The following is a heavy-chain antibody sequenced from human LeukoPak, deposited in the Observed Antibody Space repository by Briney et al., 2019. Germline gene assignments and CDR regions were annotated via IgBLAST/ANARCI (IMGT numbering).Heavy chain of an antibody. CDR1: GYTFTGYY. D-gene: IGHD2-21*02. CDR2: INPNSGGT. CDR3: ATTLHIVVVTWHAFDI. Sequence: ASVKVSCKASGYTFTGYYIHWVRQAPGQGLEWMGWINPNSGGTNYAPKFQGRVTMTRDTSIATAYMELSRLTSDDTTIYYCATTLHIVVVTWHAFDIWGQGTMVTVSS. V-gene: IGHV1-2*02. J-gene: IGHJ3*02.